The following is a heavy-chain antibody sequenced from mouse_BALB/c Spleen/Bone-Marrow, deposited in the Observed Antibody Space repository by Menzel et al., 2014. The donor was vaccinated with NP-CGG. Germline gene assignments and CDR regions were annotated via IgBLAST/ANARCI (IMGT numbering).Heavy chain of an antibody. V-gene: IGHV5-6-4*01. CDR3: TRDRYYGNSFAY. J-gene: IGHJ3*01. D-gene: IGHD2-1*01. CDR2: ISSGGSYT. Sequence: EVKVVESGGGLVKPGGSLKLSCAASGFTFSSYTMSWIRQTPEKRLEWVATISSGGSYTYYPDSVKGRFTISRDNAKNTLCLQMISLKSEDTAMYYCTRDRYYGNSFAYWGQGTLVTVSA. CDR1: GFTFSSYT.